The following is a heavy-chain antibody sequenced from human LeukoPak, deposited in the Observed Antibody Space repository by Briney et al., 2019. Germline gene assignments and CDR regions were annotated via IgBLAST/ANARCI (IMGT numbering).Heavy chain of an antibody. CDR1: GFTFSRYS. Sequence: GSLRLSCAASGFTFSRYSMNWVRQAPGKGLEWVSSMSIISGIKYYADSVKGRFTISRDNGENSLYLQMNSLRVEDTAVYYCAREFEYRTSGAGYWGQGTLVTVSS. V-gene: IGHV3-21*01. CDR2: MSIISGIK. CDR3: AREFEYRTSGAGY. D-gene: IGHD6-6*01. J-gene: IGHJ4*02.